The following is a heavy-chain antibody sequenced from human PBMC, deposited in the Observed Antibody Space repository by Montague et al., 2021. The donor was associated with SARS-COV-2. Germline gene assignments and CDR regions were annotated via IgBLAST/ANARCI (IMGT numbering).Heavy chain of an antibody. Sequence: SLRLSCAASGFSYTIHYMSWVRQAPGKGLQWIAKIIREGTETYXXXSVRGRFIVSRDNAKKSMTLEMHSLTVDDTAVYYCVREVWWSFDLWGQRAPVTVSS. CDR1: GFSYTIHY. CDR2: IIREGTET. CDR3: VREVWWSFDL. V-gene: IGHV3-7*03. D-gene: IGHD2-8*02. J-gene: IGHJ4*02.